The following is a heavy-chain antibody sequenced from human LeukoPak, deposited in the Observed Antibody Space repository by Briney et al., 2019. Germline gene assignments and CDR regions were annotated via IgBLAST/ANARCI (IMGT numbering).Heavy chain of an antibody. CDR3: AGILAVTTYYFDY. J-gene: IGHJ4*02. CDR2: IYYGGST. CDR1: GGSISSSSYY. D-gene: IGHD4-17*01. Sequence: PSETLSLTCTVSGGSISSSSYYWAWIRQPPGKGLEWIGSIYYGGSTYYNPSLKSRVIISIDTSKNQFSLRLSSVSAADTAVYYCAGILAVTTYYFDYWGQGALVTVSS. V-gene: IGHV4-39*01.